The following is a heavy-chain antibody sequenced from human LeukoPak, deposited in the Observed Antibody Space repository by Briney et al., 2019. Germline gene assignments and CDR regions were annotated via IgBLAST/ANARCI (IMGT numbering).Heavy chain of an antibody. V-gene: IGHV3-7*01. D-gene: IGHD4-17*01. Sequence: GGSLRLSCAASGFTFSSYWMSWVRQAPGKGLEWVANIKQDGSEKYYVDSVKGRFTISRDNAKNSLYLQMNSLRAEDTAVYYCARDKDYGVSKTGAFDIWGQGTMVTVSS. CDR3: ARDKDYGVSKTGAFDI. CDR1: GFTFSSYW. J-gene: IGHJ3*02. CDR2: IKQDGSEK.